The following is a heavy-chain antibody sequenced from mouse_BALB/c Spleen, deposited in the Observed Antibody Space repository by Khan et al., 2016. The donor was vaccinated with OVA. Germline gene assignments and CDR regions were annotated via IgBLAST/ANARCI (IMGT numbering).Heavy chain of an antibody. Sequence: QVRLQQSGAELARPGASVKMSCKASGYTFTTYTIHWVKQRPGQGLEWIGYIIPSTDYTNYNQKFKDKATLTADKSSTTAYMQLRSLTSEDSAVYYCTREGAYYRSDGWFAYWGQGTLVTVSA. D-gene: IGHD2-14*01. J-gene: IGHJ3*01. V-gene: IGHV1-4*01. CDR1: GYTFTTYT. CDR2: IIPSTDYT. CDR3: TREGAYYRSDGWFAY.